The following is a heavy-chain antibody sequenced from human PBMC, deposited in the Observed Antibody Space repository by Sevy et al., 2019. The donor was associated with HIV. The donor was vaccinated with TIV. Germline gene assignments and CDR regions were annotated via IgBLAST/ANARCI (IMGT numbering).Heavy chain of an antibody. CDR2: IIPIFGTA. CDR3: AVRRASIAARPTYYYYGMDV. J-gene: IGHJ6*04. Sequence: ASVKVSCKASGGTFSSYAISWVRQAPGQGLEWMGGIIPIFGTANYAQKFQGRVTITADESTSTAYMELSSLRSEDTAVYYCAVRRASIAARPTYYYYGMDVWGKGTTVTVSS. V-gene: IGHV1-69*13. CDR1: GGTFSSYA. D-gene: IGHD6-6*01.